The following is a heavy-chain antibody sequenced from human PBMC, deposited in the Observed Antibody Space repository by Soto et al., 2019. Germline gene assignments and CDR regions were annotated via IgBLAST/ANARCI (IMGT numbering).Heavy chain of an antibody. CDR3: ARENGTSSLDY. J-gene: IGHJ4*02. D-gene: IGHD6-6*01. CDR1: GGTVSAYT. CDR2: IISILDIP. Sequence: QVQLVQSGAEVKKPGSSVKVSCEASGGTVSAYTINWVRQAPGQGLEWMGRIISILDIPNYAQKFQGRLTIIADTLTSTTYMELRNVRSEDTATYYCARENGTSSLDYWGQGTLVTVSS. V-gene: IGHV1-69*02.